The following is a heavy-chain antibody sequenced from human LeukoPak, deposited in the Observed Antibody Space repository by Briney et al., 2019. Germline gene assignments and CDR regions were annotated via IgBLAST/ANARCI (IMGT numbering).Heavy chain of an antibody. CDR2: ISGSGGST. CDR3: ARDYYDSSGYYS. D-gene: IGHD3-22*01. Sequence: GGSLRLSCAASGFTFSSYGMSWVRQAPGKGLEWVSGISGSGGSTYFADSVMGRFTISRDNSKNTLYLQMNSLRAEDTAVYYCARDYYDSSGYYSWGQGTLVTVSS. J-gene: IGHJ4*02. CDR1: GFTFSSYG. V-gene: IGHV3-23*01.